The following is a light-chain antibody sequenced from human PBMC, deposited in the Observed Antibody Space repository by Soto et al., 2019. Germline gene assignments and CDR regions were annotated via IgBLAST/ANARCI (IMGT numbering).Light chain of an antibody. CDR1: QSVTSNF. Sequence: ENVLTQSPGTLSLSPGERATLSCRASQSVTSNFLAWYQQKPGQAPRLLIYGASTRAAGVPDRFSGSGSGTDFTLTITGLEPEDFAVYDCQQYGRSPLLYTFGQGTKL. J-gene: IGKJ2*01. CDR2: GAS. V-gene: IGKV3-20*01. CDR3: QQYGRSPLLYT.